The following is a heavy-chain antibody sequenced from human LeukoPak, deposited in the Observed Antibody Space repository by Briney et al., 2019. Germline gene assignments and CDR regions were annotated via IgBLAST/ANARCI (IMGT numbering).Heavy chain of an antibody. V-gene: IGHV5-51*01. Sequence: GESLKISCKGFGYTFTTNWIAWVRQMPGKGLEWMGVVYPGTSDSRYSPSFQGQVTISADNSLSAAYLQWSSLKASDSAMYYCASLGGYSTGWYIQYWGQGTLVTVSS. D-gene: IGHD6-19*01. J-gene: IGHJ4*02. CDR1: GYTFTTNW. CDR2: VYPGTSDS. CDR3: ASLGGYSTGWYIQY.